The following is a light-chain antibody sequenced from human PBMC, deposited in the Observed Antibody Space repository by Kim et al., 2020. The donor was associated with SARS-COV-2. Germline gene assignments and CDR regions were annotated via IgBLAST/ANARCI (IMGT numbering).Light chain of an antibody. CDR2: DAS. J-gene: IGKJ2*01. CDR1: QSVSDF. Sequence: LFRGERATLSCRASQSVSDFLAWYQEKPGQTPRLLIYDASRRAPGIPGRFAGSGAGTDFTLTITSLEPADSAVYYCQHRSDWPPYTFGQGTKLEI. V-gene: IGKV3-11*01. CDR3: QHRSDWPPYT.